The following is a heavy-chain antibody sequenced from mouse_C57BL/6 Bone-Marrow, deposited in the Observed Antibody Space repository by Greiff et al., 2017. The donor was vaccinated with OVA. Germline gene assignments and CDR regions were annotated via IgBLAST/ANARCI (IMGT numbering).Heavy chain of an antibody. CDR2: ISSGSSTI. Sequence: EVKLVESGGGLVKPGGSLKLSCAASGFTFSDYGMHWVRQAPEKGLEWVAYISSGSSTIYYADTVKGRFTISRDNAKNTLFLQMTSLRSEDTAMYYCARGDYGGYWGQGTTLTVSS. J-gene: IGHJ2*01. D-gene: IGHD2-4*01. V-gene: IGHV5-17*01. CDR1: GFTFSDYG. CDR3: ARGDYGGY.